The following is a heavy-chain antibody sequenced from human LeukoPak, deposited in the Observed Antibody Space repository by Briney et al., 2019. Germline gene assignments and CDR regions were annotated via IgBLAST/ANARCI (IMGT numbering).Heavy chain of an antibody. J-gene: IGHJ4*02. V-gene: IGHV3-48*03. CDR2: ISITGTSI. Sequence: GGSLRLSCAASGYSLNNHDINWVRQAPGKGLEWVSFISITGTSIHYADAVKGRFTISRDNAKNSLDLQMNNLRGEDTAIYYCLTNEWVGGGLHVYWGQGILVTVSS. CDR1: GYSLNNHD. CDR3: LTNEWVGGGLHVY. D-gene: IGHD3-10*01.